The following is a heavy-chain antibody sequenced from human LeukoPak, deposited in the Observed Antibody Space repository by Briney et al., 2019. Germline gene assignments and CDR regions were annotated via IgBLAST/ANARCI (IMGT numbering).Heavy chain of an antibody. CDR2: ISRSGSTK. CDR3: ARVLRYCSGGNCYSGGLGYMDV. D-gene: IGHD2-15*01. Sequence: TGGSLRLSCAASGFTFSYYNMRWIRQAPGKGLEWVSSISRSGSTKYYADSVKGRFTISRDNAKNSLFLQMNSLRAEDTAVYYCARVLRYCSGGNCYSGGLGYMDVWGKGTTVTISS. CDR1: GFTFSYYN. V-gene: IGHV3-11*01. J-gene: IGHJ6*03.